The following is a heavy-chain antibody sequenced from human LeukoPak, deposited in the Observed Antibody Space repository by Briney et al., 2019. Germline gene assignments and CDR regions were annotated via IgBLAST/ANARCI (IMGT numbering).Heavy chain of an antibody. Sequence: GGSLRLSCAASGFTFSSYSLSWVRQAPGKGLERVSSISSSSTSIYYADSVKGRFTISRDNAKNSLYLQMSSLRAEDTAVYYCARASIEDWGQGTLVTVSS. CDR2: ISSSSTSI. J-gene: IGHJ4*02. CDR3: ARASIED. V-gene: IGHV3-21*01. CDR1: GFTFSSYS.